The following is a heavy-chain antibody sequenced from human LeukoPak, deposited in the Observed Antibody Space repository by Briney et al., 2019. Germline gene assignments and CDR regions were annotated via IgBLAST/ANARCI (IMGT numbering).Heavy chain of an antibody. V-gene: IGHV4-61*02. CDR1: GGSISSGSYY. CDR3: ARDASKFDP. J-gene: IGHJ5*02. Sequence: SQTLSLTCTVSGGSISSGSYYWSWLRQPAGKGLEWIGRIYTSGSTNYNPSLKSRVTISVDTSKNQFSLKLSSVTAADTAVYYCARDASKFDPWGQGTLVTVSS. D-gene: IGHD2/OR15-2a*01. CDR2: IYTSGST.